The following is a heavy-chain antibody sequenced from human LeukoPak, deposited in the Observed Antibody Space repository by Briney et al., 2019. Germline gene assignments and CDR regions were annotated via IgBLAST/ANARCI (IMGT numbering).Heavy chain of an antibody. CDR1: GGSFSGYY. Sequence: PSETLSLTCAVYGGSFSGYYWSWIRQPPGKGLEWVGRIKSKTDGGTTDYAAPVKGRFTISRDDSKNTLYLQMNSLKTEDTAVYYCTTAPPSGYFDYWGQGTLVTVSS. J-gene: IGHJ4*02. CDR2: IKSKTDGGTT. CDR3: TTAPPSGYFDY. D-gene: IGHD6-25*01. V-gene: IGHV3-15*01.